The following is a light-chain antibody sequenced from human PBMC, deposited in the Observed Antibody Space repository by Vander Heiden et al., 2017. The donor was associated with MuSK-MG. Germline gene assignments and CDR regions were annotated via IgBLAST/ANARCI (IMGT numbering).Light chain of an antibody. Sequence: TQSPSTLSASVGDRVTITCRASQSISSWLAWYQQKPGKAPKLLIYKASSLESGVPSRFSGSGYGTEFTLTISSRQPDDFATYYCQQNNSYSPYTFGQGTKLEIK. CDR2: KAS. V-gene: IGKV1-5*03. CDR3: QQNNSYSPYT. J-gene: IGKJ2*01. CDR1: QSISSW.